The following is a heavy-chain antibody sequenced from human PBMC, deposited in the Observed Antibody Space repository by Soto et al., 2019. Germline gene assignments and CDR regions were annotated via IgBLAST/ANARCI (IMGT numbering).Heavy chain of an antibody. CDR3: AREYSLAVLAPGY. CDR1: GFTFSSYS. D-gene: IGHD2-8*02. V-gene: IGHV3-21*01. Sequence: GGSLRLSCAASGFTFSSYSMNWVRQAPGKGLEWVSSISPSSSYIYYADSVKGRFTISRDNAKNTLYLQVSSLRIEDTAVYYCAREYSLAVLAPGYWGQGTLVTVSS. J-gene: IGHJ4*02. CDR2: ISPSSSYI.